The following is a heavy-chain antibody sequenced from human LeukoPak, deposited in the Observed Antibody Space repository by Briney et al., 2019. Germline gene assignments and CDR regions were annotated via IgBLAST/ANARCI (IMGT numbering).Heavy chain of an antibody. V-gene: IGHV1-69*05. Sequence: GSSVKVSCKASGGTFSSYAISWVRQAPGQGLEWMGGIIPIFGTANYAQKFQGRVTITTDESTSTAYMELSSLRSGDTAVYYCARGRWSSSWYDAFDIWGQGTMVTVSS. CDR2: IIPIFGTA. D-gene: IGHD6-13*01. CDR1: GGTFSSYA. J-gene: IGHJ3*02. CDR3: ARGRWSSSWYDAFDI.